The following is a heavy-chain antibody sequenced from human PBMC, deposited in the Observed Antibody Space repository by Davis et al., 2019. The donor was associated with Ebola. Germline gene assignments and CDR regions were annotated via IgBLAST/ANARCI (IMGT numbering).Heavy chain of an antibody. CDR3: ARGRDCSSTSCYIFRVTYFDY. Sequence: SETLSLTCTVSGGSISSYYWSWIRQPPGKGLEWIGEINHSGSTNYNPSLKSRVTISVDTSKNQFSLKLSSVTAADTAVYYCARGRDCSSTSCYIFRVTYFDYWGQGTLVTVSS. J-gene: IGHJ4*02. D-gene: IGHD2-2*02. V-gene: IGHV4-34*01. CDR1: GGSISSYY. CDR2: INHSGST.